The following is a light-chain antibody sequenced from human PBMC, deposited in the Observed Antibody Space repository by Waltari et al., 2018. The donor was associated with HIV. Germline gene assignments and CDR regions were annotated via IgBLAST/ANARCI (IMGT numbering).Light chain of an antibody. CDR1: QSLGYSDGNTY. Sequence: EVVLTQSPLALPVTLGQPASISCRSSQSLGYSDGNTYLNWFQQRPGQSPRRLIYKVSNRDSGVPDRFSGSGSGTDFTLKISRVEAEDVGVYYCMQGTHWLGQGTKLEIK. CDR3: MQGTHW. V-gene: IGKV2-30*01. CDR2: KVS. J-gene: IGKJ2*01.